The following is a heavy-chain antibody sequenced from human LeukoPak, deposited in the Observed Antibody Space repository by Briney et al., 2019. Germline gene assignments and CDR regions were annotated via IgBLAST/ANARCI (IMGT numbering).Heavy chain of an antibody. CDR1: GFTFSSYA. V-gene: IGHV3-30-3*02. J-gene: IGHJ3*02. CDR3: AKQTDSSGYYDLDAFDI. Sequence: GGSLRLSCAASGFTFSSYAMHWVRQAPGKGLEWVAVISYDGSNKYYADSVKGRFTISRDNSKNTLYLQMNSLRAEDTAVYYCAKQTDSSGYYDLDAFDIWGQGTMVTVSS. D-gene: IGHD3-22*01. CDR2: ISYDGSNK.